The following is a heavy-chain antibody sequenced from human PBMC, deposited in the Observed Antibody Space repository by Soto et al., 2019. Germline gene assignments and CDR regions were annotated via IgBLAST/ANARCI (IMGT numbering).Heavy chain of an antibody. CDR1: GYSFTSYW. CDR2: IDPSDSYT. CDR3: ARSLYNYHQYVMAF. D-gene: IGHD3-3*01. Sequence: GESLKISCKGSGYSFTSYWISWVLQMPGKGLEWMGRIDPSDSYTNYSPSFQGHVTISADKYISTAYLQWSSLKASDTAMYYCARSLYNYHQYVMAFWTQGTTVPVSS. J-gene: IGHJ6*01. V-gene: IGHV5-10-1*01.